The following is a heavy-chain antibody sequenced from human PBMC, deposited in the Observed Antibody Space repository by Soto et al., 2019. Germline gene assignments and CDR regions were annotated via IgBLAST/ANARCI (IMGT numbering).Heavy chain of an antibody. V-gene: IGHV3-23*01. D-gene: IGHD2-21*02. CDR3: AKTGPVTARIRFDY. CDR2: IDGRDGT. Sequence: EVQLLESGGGLVQPGGSLRLSCAGSGFTFRAYTMAWVRQAPGKGLEWVSGIDGRDGTYYADSVKGRFNISRDSSRNTLFLQMKSLRPDDTAVYYCAKTGPVTARIRFDYWGQVALGTLS. CDR1: GFTFRAYT. J-gene: IGHJ4*02.